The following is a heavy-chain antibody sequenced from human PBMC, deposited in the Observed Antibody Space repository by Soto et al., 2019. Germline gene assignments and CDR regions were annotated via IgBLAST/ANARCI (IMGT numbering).Heavy chain of an antibody. J-gene: IGHJ6*02. V-gene: IGHV5-51*01. D-gene: IGHD6-6*01. Sequence: ESLKISCKGSGYSFTSYWIGWVRQMPGKGLEWMGIIYPGDSDTRYSPSFQGQVTISADKSISTAYLQWSSLKASDTAMYYCARSIAGGYYYYGMYVWGQGTTVTVSS. CDR3: ARSIAGGYYYYGMYV. CDR1: GYSFTSYW. CDR2: IYPGDSDT.